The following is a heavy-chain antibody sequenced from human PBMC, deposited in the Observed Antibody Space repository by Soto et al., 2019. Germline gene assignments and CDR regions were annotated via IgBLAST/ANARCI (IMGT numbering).Heavy chain of an antibody. J-gene: IGHJ6*03. V-gene: IGHV3-21*02. CDR3: VRDFGLYFRSGYMDV. CDR2: INEDSTYI. D-gene: IGHD3-3*01. CDR1: GFTFSAFS. Sequence: EVRLVESGGGLVKPGGSLRLSCAASGFTFSAFSMNWVRQAPGKGLEWLSSINEDSTYIYYGDSLRGRSTISRDNAKDSLYLHIDSLRAEDTAVYYCVRDFGLYFRSGYMDVWGDGATVIVS.